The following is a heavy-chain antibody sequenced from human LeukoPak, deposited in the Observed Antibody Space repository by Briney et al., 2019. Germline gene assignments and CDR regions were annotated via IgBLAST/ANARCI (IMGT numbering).Heavy chain of an antibody. V-gene: IGHV3-7*03. CDR3: ARGPMTLGAFDI. D-gene: IGHD3-16*01. Sequence: PGGSLRLSCTASGFTFSSYWMSWVRQASGKGLEWVANIKKDGSENYYVDSVKGRFTISRDNAKNSLYLQMNSLRAEDMAVYYCARGPMTLGAFDIWGQGTMVTVSS. J-gene: IGHJ3*02. CDR2: IKKDGSEN. CDR1: GFTFSSYW.